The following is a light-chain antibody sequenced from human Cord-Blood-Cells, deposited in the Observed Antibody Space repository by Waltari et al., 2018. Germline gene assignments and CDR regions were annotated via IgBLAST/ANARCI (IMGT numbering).Light chain of an antibody. CDR3: QQYDNLIFT. Sequence: DIQMTQSPYSLSASVGDRVTITCQASQDISNFLNWYQQKPGKAPKLLIYDASNLETGVPSRFSGSGSGTDCTVTISSLQPEDIATDYCQQYDNLIFTFGPGTKVDIK. V-gene: IGKV1-33*01. CDR1: QDISNF. CDR2: DAS. J-gene: IGKJ3*01.